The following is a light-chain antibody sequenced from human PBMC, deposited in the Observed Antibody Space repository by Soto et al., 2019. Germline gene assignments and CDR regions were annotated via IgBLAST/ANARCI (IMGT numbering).Light chain of an antibody. CDR1: QNVNNK. CDR2: DSS. CDR3: QQYNNWPPVYT. V-gene: IGKV3D-15*01. J-gene: IGKJ2*01. Sequence: EIVMTQSPATLSVSPGERATLSCRASQNVNNKLAWYNQKPGQAPRLIIYDSSSRATGIPARFSGSGSGTEFTLTISSLQSEDFAVYYCQQYNNWPPVYTFGLGTKLEIK.